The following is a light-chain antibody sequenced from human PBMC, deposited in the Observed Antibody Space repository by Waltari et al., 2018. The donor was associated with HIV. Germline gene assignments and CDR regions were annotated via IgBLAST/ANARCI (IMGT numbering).Light chain of an antibody. CDR3: SSHAGSKVV. J-gene: IGLJ2*01. CDR1: SSDVGGYNY. V-gene: IGLV2-8*01. CDR2: DGI. Sequence: QSALTQPQSASGSPGQSVTLSCTGTSSDVGGYNYVSWHQQHPGKAPQLRIYDGIKRPSGVPDRFSVSKSGNTASLTVSGLQPEDEADYYCSSHAGSKVVFGGGTRLTVL.